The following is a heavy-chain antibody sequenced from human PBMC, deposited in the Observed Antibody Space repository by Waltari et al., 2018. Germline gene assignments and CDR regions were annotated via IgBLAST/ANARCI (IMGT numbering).Heavy chain of an antibody. CDR2: MNEDGTEK. Sequence: EVQLVESGGDLVQPGGSLRLSCAAYRFPFSTYWMSWVRQAPGKGLEWGAVMNEDGTEKLYVDSVKGRFTISRDNAKNSLYLQMNGLRVEDTAVYYCARDYWRSADYWGQGTLVAVYS. D-gene: IGHD3-3*01. CDR3: ARDYWRSADY. J-gene: IGHJ4*02. V-gene: IGHV3-7*01. CDR1: RFPFSTYW.